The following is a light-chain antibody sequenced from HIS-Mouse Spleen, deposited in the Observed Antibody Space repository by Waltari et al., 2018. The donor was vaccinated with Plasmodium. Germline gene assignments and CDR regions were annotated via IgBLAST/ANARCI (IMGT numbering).Light chain of an antibody. CDR1: SSDVGGYNY. J-gene: IGLJ2*01. CDR2: EVS. CDR3: SSYAGSNNLV. V-gene: IGLV2-8*01. Sequence: QSALTQPPSASGSPGQSVTISCTGTSSDVGGYNYVSWYQQHPGKAPKRMIYEVSKRPPGVPDRFSGSKSCNTASLTVSGLQAEDEADYYCSSYAGSNNLVFGGGTKLTVL.